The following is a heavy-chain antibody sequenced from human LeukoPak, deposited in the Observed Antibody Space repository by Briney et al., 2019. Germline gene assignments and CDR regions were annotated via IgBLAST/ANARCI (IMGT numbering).Heavy chain of an antibody. V-gene: IGHV4-34*01. D-gene: IGHD3-3*01. CDR2: INHSGST. CDR1: GGSFSGYY. Sequence: SETLSLTCAVYGGSFSGYYWSWIRRPPGRGLEWIGEINHSGSTNYNPSLKSRVTISVDTSKNQFSLKLSSVTAAETAVYCRARTLDYDFWSGYDWGQGTLVTVSS. J-gene: IGHJ4*02. CDR3: ARTLDYDFWSGYD.